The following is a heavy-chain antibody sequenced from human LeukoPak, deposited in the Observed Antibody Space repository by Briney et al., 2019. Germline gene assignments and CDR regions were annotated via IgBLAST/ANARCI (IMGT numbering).Heavy chain of an antibody. D-gene: IGHD4-17*01. J-gene: IGHJ4*02. CDR1: GYTFTSYG. CDR2: ISAYNGNT. CDR3: AKATVTTEEFDY. V-gene: IGHV1-18*01. Sequence: ASVKVSCKASGYTFTSYGISWVRQAPGQGLEWMGWISAYNGNTNYAQKLQGRVTMTTDTSTSTAYMELRSLRSDDTAVYYCAKATVTTEEFDYWGQGTLVTVSS.